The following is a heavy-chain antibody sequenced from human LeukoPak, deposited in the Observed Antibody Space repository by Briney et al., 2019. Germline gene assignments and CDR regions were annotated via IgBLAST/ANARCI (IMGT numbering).Heavy chain of an antibody. Sequence: PGGTLRLSCAASGFTFSSYGMSWVRQAPGKGLEWVSAISGSGGSTYYADSVKGRFTISRDNSKNTLYLQMNSLRVEDTALYYCAKNRRVGATSDAFDIWGQGTMVTVSS. CDR3: AKNRRVGATSDAFDI. J-gene: IGHJ3*02. V-gene: IGHV3-23*01. D-gene: IGHD1-26*01. CDR2: ISGSGGST. CDR1: GFTFSSYG.